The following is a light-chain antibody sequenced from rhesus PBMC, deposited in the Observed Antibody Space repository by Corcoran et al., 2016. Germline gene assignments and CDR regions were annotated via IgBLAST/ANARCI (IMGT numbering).Light chain of an antibody. J-gene: IGKJ1*01. CDR1: QSLLHSDGSTY. CDR3: MQALQTPWT. Sequence: DIVMTQTPPSLPVTPGEPASISCRSSQSLLHSDGSTYLYWYLQKPGQPPRLLIYRVSNRFSGVPDRVSGSGSGTDFTLKISRVEAEDVGVYYCMQALQTPWTFGQGTKVEIK. CDR2: RVS. V-gene: IGKV2-73*01.